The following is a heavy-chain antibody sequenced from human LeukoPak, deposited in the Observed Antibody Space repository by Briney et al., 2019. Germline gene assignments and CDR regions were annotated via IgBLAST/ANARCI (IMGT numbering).Heavy chain of an antibody. CDR2: ISSSGLTI. Sequence: GGSLRLSCAASGFIFSSYSMNWVRQAPGKGLEWVAYISSSGLTIYYADSVKGRFTISRDKAKNSVYLIMNSLRDEDTAVYYCARDKEYSSSWREGFDYWGQGTLVTVSS. V-gene: IGHV3-48*02. J-gene: IGHJ4*02. CDR1: GFIFSSYS. CDR3: ARDKEYSSSWREGFDY. D-gene: IGHD6-13*01.